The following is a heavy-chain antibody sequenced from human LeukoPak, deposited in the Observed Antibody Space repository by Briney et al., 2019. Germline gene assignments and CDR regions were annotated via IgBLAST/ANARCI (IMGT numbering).Heavy chain of an antibody. D-gene: IGHD3-10*01. CDR3: ARGDGSGRPY. CDR1: GFTFSSYG. Sequence: GGSLRLSCAASGFTFSSYGMHWVRQAPGKGLEWVSVIYSGGSTYYADSVKGRFTISRDNSKNTLYLQMNSLRAEDTAVYYCARGDGSGRPYWGQGTLVTVSS. CDR2: IYSGGST. J-gene: IGHJ4*02. V-gene: IGHV3-53*01.